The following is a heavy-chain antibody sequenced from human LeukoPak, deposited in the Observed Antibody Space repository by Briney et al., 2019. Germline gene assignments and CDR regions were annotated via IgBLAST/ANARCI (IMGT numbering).Heavy chain of an antibody. V-gene: IGHV4-34*01. J-gene: IGHJ6*02. CDR1: GGSFSGYY. Sequence: SETLSLTCAVHGGSFSGYYWSWIRQPPGKGLEWIGEINHSGSTNYNPSLKCRVTISVDTAKNQFSLKLSSVTAADTAVYYCARGPYYYDSSGYYNYYYYGMDVWGQGTTVTVSS. CDR2: INHSGST. CDR3: ARGPYYYDSSGYYNYYYYGMDV. D-gene: IGHD3-22*01.